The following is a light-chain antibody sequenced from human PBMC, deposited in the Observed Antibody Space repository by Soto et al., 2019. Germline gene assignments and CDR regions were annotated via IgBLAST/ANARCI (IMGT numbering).Light chain of an antibody. J-gene: IGLJ1*01. CDR3: SSYTATRTYV. V-gene: IGLV2-11*01. CDR2: DVY. CDR1: SSNVGGYNY. Sequence: QSVLTQPRSVSGSPGQSVTISCTGTSSNVGGYNYVSWYQHHPGKAPKLVIYDVYNRPSGVPDRFSGSKSDNTASLTISGLQAEDEADYYCSSYTATRTYVFGTGTKVTVL.